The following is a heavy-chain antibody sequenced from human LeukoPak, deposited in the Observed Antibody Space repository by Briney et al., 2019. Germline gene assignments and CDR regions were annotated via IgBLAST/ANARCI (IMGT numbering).Heavy chain of an antibody. V-gene: IGHV1-18*01. Sequence: ASVKVSCKASGYTFTSYGVSWVRQAPGQGLEWMGWISAYNGNTNYARKLQGRVTMTTDPSTSTAYMELRSLRSDDTAVYYCARKAYYYDSSGFSLPSAGDYWGQGTLVTVSS. D-gene: IGHD3-22*01. CDR1: GYTFTSYG. CDR2: ISAYNGNT. J-gene: IGHJ4*02. CDR3: ARKAYYYDSSGFSLPSAGDY.